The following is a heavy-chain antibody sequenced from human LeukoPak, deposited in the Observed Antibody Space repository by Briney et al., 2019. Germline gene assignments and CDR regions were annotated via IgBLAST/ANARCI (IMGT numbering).Heavy chain of an antibody. V-gene: IGHV3-30*02. Sequence: GGSLRLSCAASGFTFSSYGMHWVRQAPGKGLEWVAFIRYDGSYRYYADSVKGRFTISRDTSKSTLYLQMNSLRAEDTAVYYCAKGDKYSSTWGSSRFGRAIDYWGQGTLVTVSS. CDR2: IRYDGSYR. J-gene: IGHJ4*02. D-gene: IGHD6-13*01. CDR3: AKGDKYSSTWGSSRFGRAIDY. CDR1: GFTFSSYG.